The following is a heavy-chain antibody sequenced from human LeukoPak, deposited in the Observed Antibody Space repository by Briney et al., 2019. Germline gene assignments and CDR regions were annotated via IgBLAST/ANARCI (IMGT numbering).Heavy chain of an antibody. J-gene: IGHJ4*02. Sequence: GGSLRLSCAASGFTFSSYAMHWVRQAPGKGLEWVALISYDGSNKYYADSVKARFIISRDNSKNTVYLQMNSLRAEDTAVYYCARDKNYYDSSGRRKVTDYWGQGTLVTVSS. D-gene: IGHD3-22*01. CDR3: ARDKNYYDSSGRRKVTDY. CDR2: ISYDGSNK. CDR1: GFTFSSYA. V-gene: IGHV3-30*04.